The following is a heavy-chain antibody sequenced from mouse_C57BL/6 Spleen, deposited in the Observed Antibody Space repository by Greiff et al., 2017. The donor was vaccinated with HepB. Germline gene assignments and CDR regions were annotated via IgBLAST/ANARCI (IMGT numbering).Heavy chain of an antibody. CDR2: ISSGGSYT. CDR3: ARSPLIYYDYGGFAY. CDR1: GFTFSSYG. V-gene: IGHV5-6*01. J-gene: IGHJ3*01. Sequence: EVMLVESGGDLVKPGGSLKLSCAASGFTFSSYGMSWVRQTPDKRLEWVATISSGGSYTYYPDSVKGRFTISRDNAKNTLYLQMSSLKSEDTAMYYCARSPLIYYDYGGFAYWGQGTLVTVSA. D-gene: IGHD2-4*01.